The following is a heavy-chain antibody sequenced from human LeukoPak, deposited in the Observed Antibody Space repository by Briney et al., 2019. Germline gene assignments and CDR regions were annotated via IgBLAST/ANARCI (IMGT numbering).Heavy chain of an antibody. CDR2: INPSGGST. Sequence: ASVKVSCKASGYTLTSYYMHWVRQAPGQGLEWMGIINPSGGSTSYAQKFQGRVTMTRDTSTSTVYMELSSLRSEDTAVYYCARDRGTVVTHWYFDLWGRGTLVTVSS. J-gene: IGHJ2*01. CDR1: GYTLTSYY. V-gene: IGHV1-46*01. CDR3: ARDRGTVVTHWYFDL. D-gene: IGHD4-23*01.